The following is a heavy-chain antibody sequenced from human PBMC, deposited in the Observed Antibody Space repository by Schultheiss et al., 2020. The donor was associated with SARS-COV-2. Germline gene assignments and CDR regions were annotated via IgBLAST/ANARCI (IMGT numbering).Heavy chain of an antibody. D-gene: IGHD1-26*01. CDR1: GFTFNDYY. CDR2: INWNGGST. Sequence: GGSLRLSCAASGFTFNDYYMSWIRQAPGKGLEWVSGINWNGGSTGYADSVKGRFTISRDNAKNSLYLQMNSLRAEDTAVYYCARAHSGTDAFDIWGQGTMVTVSS. J-gene: IGHJ3*02. CDR3: ARAHSGTDAFDI. V-gene: IGHV3-20*04.